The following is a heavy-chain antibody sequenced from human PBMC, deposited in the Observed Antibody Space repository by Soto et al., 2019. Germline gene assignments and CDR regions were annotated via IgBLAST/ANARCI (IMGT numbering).Heavy chain of an antibody. D-gene: IGHD3-22*01. CDR1: GFTFNKYR. CDR3: ARDLMPNDRGLGDLAY. Sequence: EVRLVESGGGLVKPGGSLRLSCAASGFTFNKYRMNWVRQAPGKGLEWVSSITSKTGDQYYADSVKGRFIISRDNTNNSLSLQVTSLRDEDTAVYYCARDLMPNDRGLGDLAYWGQGTLVTVSS. V-gene: IGHV3-21*02. J-gene: IGHJ4*02. CDR2: ITSKTGDQ.